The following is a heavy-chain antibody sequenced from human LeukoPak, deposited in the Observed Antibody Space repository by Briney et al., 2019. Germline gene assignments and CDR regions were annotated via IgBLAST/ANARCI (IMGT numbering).Heavy chain of an antibody. D-gene: IGHD6-13*01. J-gene: IGHJ3*02. Sequence: ASVKVSCKASGYTFTGHYMHWVRQAPGQGLEWMGWINPNSGGTNYAQKFQGRVTMTRDTSISTAYMELSRLRSDDTAVYYCARGYSSSWVLDAFDIWGQGTMVTVSS. V-gene: IGHV1-2*02. CDR1: GYTFTGHY. CDR3: ARGYSSSWVLDAFDI. CDR2: INPNSGGT.